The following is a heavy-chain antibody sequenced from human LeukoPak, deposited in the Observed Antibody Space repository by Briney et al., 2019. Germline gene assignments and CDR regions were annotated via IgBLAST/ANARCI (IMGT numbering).Heavy chain of an antibody. D-gene: IGHD3-3*01. CDR2: IYTSGST. CDR1: GGFISSNSAY. J-gene: IGHJ5*02. CDR3: ARDGGVYDFWSGNKNWFDP. Sequence: PSETLSLTCTVSGGFISSNSAYWSWIRQPAGKGLEWIGRIYTSGSTNYNPSLKSRVTMSVDTSKNQFSLKLSSVTAADTAVYYCARDGGVYDFWSGNKNWFDPWGQGTLVTVSS. V-gene: IGHV4-61*02.